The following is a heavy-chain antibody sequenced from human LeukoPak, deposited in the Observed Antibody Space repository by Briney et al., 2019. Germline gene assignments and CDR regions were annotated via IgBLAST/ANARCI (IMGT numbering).Heavy chain of an antibody. V-gene: IGHV1-69*05. D-gene: IGHD3-9*01. CDR1: GGTFSSYA. Sequence: SVKASCKASGGTFSSYAISWVRQAPGQGLEWMGGIIPIFGTANYAQKFQGRVTITTDESTSTAYMELSSLRSEDTAVYYCARMRKQSDRYFDFGRDNWFDPWGQGTLVTVSS. CDR2: IIPIFGTA. J-gene: IGHJ5*02. CDR3: ARMRKQSDRYFDFGRDNWFDP.